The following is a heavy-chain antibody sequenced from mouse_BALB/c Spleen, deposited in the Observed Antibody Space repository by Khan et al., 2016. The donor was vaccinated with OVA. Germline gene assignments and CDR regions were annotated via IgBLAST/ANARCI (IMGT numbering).Heavy chain of an antibody. Sequence: EVQLQESGPGLVKPFQSLSLTCTVTGYSITSNYAWNWIRQFPGNKLEWVGYISYSGSPSYNPFLKSRISLTLDTSTNQFFIQLNSVTTEDTATYSCASGNYCGYAMDYWGQGTSVTVSS. J-gene: IGHJ4*01. CDR2: ISYSGSP. V-gene: IGHV3-2*02. D-gene: IGHD1-1*01. CDR3: ASGNYCGYAMDY. CDR1: GYSITSNYA.